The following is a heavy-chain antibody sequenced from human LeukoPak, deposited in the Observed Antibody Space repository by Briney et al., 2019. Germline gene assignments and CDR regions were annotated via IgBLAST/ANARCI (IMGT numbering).Heavy chain of an antibody. J-gene: IGHJ4*02. V-gene: IGHV3-23*01. CDR3: ARDYYDGSAYYSYYEY. Sequence: GGSLRLSCVISGFSVSNYAMSWVRQAAGKGLEWVSGITSGGGTYYTDSVKGRFTTSRDNSKNTLSLQMNSLRAEDTAVYYCARDYYDGSAYYSYYEYWGQGTLVTVSS. D-gene: IGHD3-22*01. CDR2: ITSGGGT. CDR1: GFSVSNYA.